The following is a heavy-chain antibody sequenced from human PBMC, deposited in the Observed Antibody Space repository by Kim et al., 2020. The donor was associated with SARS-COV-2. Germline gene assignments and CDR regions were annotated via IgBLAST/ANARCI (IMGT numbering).Heavy chain of an antibody. J-gene: IGHJ4*02. CDR2: GST. Sequence: GSTYYADSVEGRFTIARDNSKNTLYLQMNSLRAEDTAVYYCARGGGYIDYWGQGTLVTVSS. D-gene: IGHD2-15*01. V-gene: IGHV3-23*01. CDR3: ARGGGYIDY.